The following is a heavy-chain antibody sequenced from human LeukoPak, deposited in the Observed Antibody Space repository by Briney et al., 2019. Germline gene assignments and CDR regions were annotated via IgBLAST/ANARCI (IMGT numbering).Heavy chain of an antibody. CDR2: IIPIFGTA. Sequence: SVKVSCKASGGTFSSYAISWVRQAPGQGLEWMGGIIPIFGTANYAQKFQGRVTITRNTSISTAYMELSSLRSEDTAVYYCARHSQQLVSYEMDYWGQGTLVTVSS. D-gene: IGHD6-13*01. CDR1: GGTFSSYA. V-gene: IGHV1-69*05. J-gene: IGHJ4*02. CDR3: ARHSQQLVSYEMDY.